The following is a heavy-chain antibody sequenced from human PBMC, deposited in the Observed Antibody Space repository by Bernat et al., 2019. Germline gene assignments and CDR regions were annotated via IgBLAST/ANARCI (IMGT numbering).Heavy chain of an antibody. CDR2: ISYDGSEI. V-gene: IGHV3-30-3*01. J-gene: IGHJ4*02. Sequence: QVQLVESGGGLVQPGRSLRLSCAASGFTFSVFAMHWVRQAPGKGLEWVTLISYDGSEIYYADSVRGRFSISRDNSKNTMYLQMNSLRTEDTAIYYCADTMSRGDITHWGQGTLVTVSS. D-gene: IGHD3-10*01. CDR3: ADTMSRGDITH. CDR1: GFTFSVFA.